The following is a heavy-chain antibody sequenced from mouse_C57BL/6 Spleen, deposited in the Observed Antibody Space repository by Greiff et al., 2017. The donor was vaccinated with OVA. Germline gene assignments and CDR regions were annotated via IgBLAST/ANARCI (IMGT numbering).Heavy chain of an antibody. CDR2: IYPGSGST. Sequence: VQLQQPGAELVKPGASVKMSCKASGYTFTSYWITWVKQRPGQGLEWIGDIYPGSGSTNYNAKFKSKATLTVDTSSSTAYMQLSSLTSEDSAVYYCTFYYGNYNYAMDYWGQGTSVTVSS. J-gene: IGHJ4*01. D-gene: IGHD2-1*01. V-gene: IGHV1-55*01. CDR1: GYTFTSYW. CDR3: TFYYGNYNYAMDY.